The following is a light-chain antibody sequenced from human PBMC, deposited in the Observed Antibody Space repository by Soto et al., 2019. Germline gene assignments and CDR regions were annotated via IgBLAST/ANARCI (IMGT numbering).Light chain of an antibody. CDR3: NSYTSSSTYV. CDR1: SNDVGRYNY. V-gene: IGLV2-14*03. J-gene: IGLJ1*01. CDR2: DVT. Sequence: QSALTQPASVSGSPGQSITISCIGTSNDVGRYNYVYWYQHHPGKAPKLMIYDVTYRPSGVSDRFSGSKSGNTASLTISGLQAEDEADYYCNSYTSSSTYVFGTGTQVTVL.